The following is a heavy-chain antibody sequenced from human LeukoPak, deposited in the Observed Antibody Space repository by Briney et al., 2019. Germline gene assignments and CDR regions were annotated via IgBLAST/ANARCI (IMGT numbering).Heavy chain of an antibody. V-gene: IGHV3-23*01. Sequence: GGSLRLSCAASGFTFSNYGMNWVRQAPGKGLEWVSLISGSGGTTYYADSVKGRFTISRDNSKNTLYLQMNSLRAEDTAVYYCAKDRLRYCSGGNCYSPVDYWGQGTLVTVSS. CDR3: AKDRLRYCSGGNCYSPVDY. J-gene: IGHJ4*02. D-gene: IGHD2-15*01. CDR1: GFTFSNYG. CDR2: ISGSGGTT.